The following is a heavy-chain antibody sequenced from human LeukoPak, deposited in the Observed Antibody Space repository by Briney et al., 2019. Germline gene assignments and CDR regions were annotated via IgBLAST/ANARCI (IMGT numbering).Heavy chain of an antibody. CDR3: ARDPGARPYGMDV. J-gene: IGHJ6*02. CDR1: GGSISSSSYY. Sequence: SETLSLTCTVSGGSISSSSYYWGWIRQPPGKGLEWIGTIYYSGSTYYNPSLKSRVTISVDTSKNQFSLKLSSVTAADTAVYYCARDPGARPYGMDVWGQGTTVTVSS. V-gene: IGHV4-39*02. CDR2: IYYSGST. D-gene: IGHD6-6*01.